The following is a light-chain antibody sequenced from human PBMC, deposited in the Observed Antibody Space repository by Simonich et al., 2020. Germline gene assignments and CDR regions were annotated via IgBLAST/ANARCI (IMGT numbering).Light chain of an antibody. J-gene: IGKJ5*01. CDR3: QQRSNWIT. Sequence: EIVFTQSPATLSLSQGERATLSCRDSQSVCSYLAWYQQKPGQAPRLLIYDASNRAPGIPARFRGSWSGTDFTLTISSLEPEDFAVYYGQQRSNWITFGQGTRLEIK. CDR2: DAS. V-gene: IGKV3-11*01. CDR1: QSVCSY.